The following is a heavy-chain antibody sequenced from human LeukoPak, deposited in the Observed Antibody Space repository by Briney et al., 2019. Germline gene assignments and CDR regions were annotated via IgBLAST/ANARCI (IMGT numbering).Heavy chain of an antibody. D-gene: IGHD3-10*02. CDR1: RFTFSSYG. CDR2: ISSSGSTI. CDR3: AELGIPMIGGV. Sequence: PGGSLRLSCAASRFTFSSYGMGWVRQAPGKGLEWVSSISSSGSTIYYADSVKGRFTISRDNAKNSLYLQMNSLRAEDTAVYYCAELGIPMIGGVWGKGTTVPISS. J-gene: IGHJ6*04. V-gene: IGHV3-48*04.